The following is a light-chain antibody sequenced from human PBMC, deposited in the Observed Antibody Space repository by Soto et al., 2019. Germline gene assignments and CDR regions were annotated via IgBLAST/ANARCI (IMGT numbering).Light chain of an antibody. CDR3: QESYSTSWT. J-gene: IGKJ1*01. CDR2: ATS. CDR1: QSISSY. V-gene: IGKV1-39*01. Sequence: DIQMTQSPTSLSASVGDRFTLTCRASQSISSYLNWYQQKPGKAPNLLIHATSRLQTGVPSRFSGSGSGTDFTLTISSLQPEDFATYYCQESYSTSWTFGQGTKVDIK.